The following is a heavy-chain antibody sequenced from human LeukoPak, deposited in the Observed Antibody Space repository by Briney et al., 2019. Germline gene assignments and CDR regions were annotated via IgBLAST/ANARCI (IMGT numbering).Heavy chain of an antibody. V-gene: IGHV1-46*01. D-gene: IGHD3-9*01. J-gene: IGHJ4*02. CDR1: GFTFTDYY. CDR3: ARGPLRYFDWLLYHFDY. Sequence: GASVKVSCKASGFTFTDYYIHWVRQAPGQGLEWMGIINPSGGSTSYAQKFQGRVTMTRDTSTSTVYMELSSLRSEDTAVYYCARGPLRYFDWLLYHFDYWGQGTLVTVSS. CDR2: INPSGGST.